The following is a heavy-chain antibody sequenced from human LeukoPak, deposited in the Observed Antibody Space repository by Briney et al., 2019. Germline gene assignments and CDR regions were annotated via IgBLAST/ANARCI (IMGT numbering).Heavy chain of an antibody. CDR3: ARRGNWYDPQDYFDN. CDR2: INWDGSST. Sequence: PGGSLRLSCAASGFRFEEYGMSWVRQVPGKGLEWVSSINWDGSSTTYGESVKGRFTISRDTAKNSLYLQMNSLRVDDSAVYYCARRGNWYDPQDYFDNWGQGTLVTVSS. D-gene: IGHD1-20*01. J-gene: IGHJ4*02. CDR1: GFRFEEYG. V-gene: IGHV3-20*04.